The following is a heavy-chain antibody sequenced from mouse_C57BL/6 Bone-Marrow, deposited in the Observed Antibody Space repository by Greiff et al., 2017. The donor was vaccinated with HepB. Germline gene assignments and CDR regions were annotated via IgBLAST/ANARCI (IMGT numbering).Heavy chain of an antibody. Sequence: DVMLVESGGGLVKPGGSLKLSCAASGFTFSSYAMSWVRQTPEKRLEWVATISDGGSYTYYPDNVKGRFTISRDNAKNNLYLQMSHLKSEDTAMYYCARDRTTVVASYYYAIDYWGQGTSVTVSS. J-gene: IGHJ4*01. CDR1: GFTFSSYA. CDR2: ISDGGSYT. CDR3: ARDRTTVVASYYYAIDY. V-gene: IGHV5-4*01. D-gene: IGHD1-1*01.